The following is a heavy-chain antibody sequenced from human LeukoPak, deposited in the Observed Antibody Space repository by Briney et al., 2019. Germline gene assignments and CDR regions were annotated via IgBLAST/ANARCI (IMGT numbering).Heavy chain of an antibody. CDR2: IYYSGST. CDR1: GGSISSSSYY. CDR3: ARGAYGSGSTALFDY. J-gene: IGHJ4*02. Sequence: SETLSLTCTVSGGSISSSSYYWGWIRQPPGKGLEWIGSIYYSGSTYYNPSLKGRVTMSVDTSKNQFSLKLSSVTAADTAVYYCARGAYGSGSTALFDYWGQGTLVTVSS. D-gene: IGHD3-10*01. V-gene: IGHV4-39*07.